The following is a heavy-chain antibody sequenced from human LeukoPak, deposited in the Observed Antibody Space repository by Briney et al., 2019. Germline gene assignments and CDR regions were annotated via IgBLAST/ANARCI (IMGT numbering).Heavy chain of an antibody. V-gene: IGHV3-30*18. D-gene: IGHD2-2*02. CDR3: AKGYCSSTSCYKSYFDY. J-gene: IGHJ4*02. CDR1: GFTFSSYG. Sequence: EVSLRLSCAASGFTFSSYGMHWLRQAPGKGVEGVAVISCDGSNKYYADCVKGRFNISRDNYKNTVYLQMNSLRAEDTAVYYCAKGYCSSTSCYKSYFDYWGQGTLVTVSS. CDR2: ISCDGSNK.